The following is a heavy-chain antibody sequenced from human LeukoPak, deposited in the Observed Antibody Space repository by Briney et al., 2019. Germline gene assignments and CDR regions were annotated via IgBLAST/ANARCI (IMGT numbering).Heavy chain of an antibody. D-gene: IGHD3-10*01. Sequence: PGGSLRLSCAASGSTFSSNAMNWVRQAPGKGLEWVAAIYGRGETTYYADLVKGRFTISRDNSKNTLYLQMNSLRAEDTAVYYCAKTAMIKVIINTYPKGLNYWGQGTLVTVSS. V-gene: IGHV3-23*01. CDR3: AKTAMIKVIINTYPKGLNY. CDR2: IYGRGETT. J-gene: IGHJ4*02. CDR1: GSTFSSNA.